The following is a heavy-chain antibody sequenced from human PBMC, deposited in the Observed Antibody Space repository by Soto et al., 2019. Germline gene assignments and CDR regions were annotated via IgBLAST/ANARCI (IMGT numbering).Heavy chain of an antibody. Sequence: GGSLRLSCAASEFTFSNYGMHWVRQAPGKGLEWVAVIWYDGSNKYYADSVKGRFTISRDNSKNTLYLQMNSLKAEDTAVYYCARALRMTIFGVDYWGQGTLVTVSS. D-gene: IGHD3-3*01. CDR3: ARALRMTIFGVDY. J-gene: IGHJ4*02. CDR1: EFTFSNYG. V-gene: IGHV3-33*01. CDR2: IWYDGSNK.